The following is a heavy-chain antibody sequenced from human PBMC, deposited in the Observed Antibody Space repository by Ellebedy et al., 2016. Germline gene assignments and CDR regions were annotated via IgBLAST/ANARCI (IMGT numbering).Heavy chain of an antibody. CDR2: ISWNSAAI. D-gene: IGHD3-10*01. CDR3: AKGTMDYLHH. CDR1: GFTFDDYA. Sequence: GGSLRLPXATPGFTFDDYALHWVRQVPGKGLEWVSGISWNSAAIGYGEAVKGRFTISRDSAKNYLYLQMNSLRVEDTALYFCAKGTMDYLHHWGQGTLVTVSS. V-gene: IGHV3-9*01. J-gene: IGHJ4*02.